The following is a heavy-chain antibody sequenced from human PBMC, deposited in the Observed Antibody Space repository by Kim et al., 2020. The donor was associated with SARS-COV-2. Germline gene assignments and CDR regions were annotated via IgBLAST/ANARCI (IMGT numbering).Heavy chain of an antibody. CDR3: ARVTTTIVRGVISGMDV. V-gene: IGHV1-3*01. J-gene: IGHJ6*02. CDR1: GYTFTSYA. D-gene: IGHD3-10*01. Sequence: ASVKVSCKASGYTFTSYAMHWVRQAPGQRLEWMGWINAGNGNTKYSQKFQGRVTITRDTSASTAYMELSSLRSEYTAVYYCARVTTTIVRGVISGMDVWGQGATVTVSS. CDR2: INAGNGNT.